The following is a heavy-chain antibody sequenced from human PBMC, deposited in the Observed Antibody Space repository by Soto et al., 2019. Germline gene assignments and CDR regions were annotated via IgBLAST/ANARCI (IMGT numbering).Heavy chain of an antibody. CDR2: IYHTGNT. D-gene: IGHD2-2*01. CDR1: GGSISSGGYY. CDR3: ARVERTLSTPFAYGMDV. Sequence: PSETLSLTCTVSGGSISSGGYYWSWIRQPPGKGLEWIGYIYHTGNTFYNPSLQSRVTISVDQSKNQFSLSLGSVTAADTAMYYCARVERTLSTPFAYGMDVWGQGTTVTVSS. V-gene: IGHV4-30-2*01. J-gene: IGHJ6*02.